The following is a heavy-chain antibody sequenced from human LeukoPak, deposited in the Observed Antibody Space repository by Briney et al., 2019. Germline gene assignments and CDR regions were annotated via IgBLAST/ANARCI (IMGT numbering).Heavy chain of an antibody. CDR2: IKQDGSEK. CDR3: ASDGLPFDY. CDR1: GFTFSTYW. D-gene: IGHD3/OR15-3a*01. Sequence: GGSLRLSCAASGFTFSTYWMSWVRQAPGKGLEWVANIKQDGSEKYYVDSVKGRFTISRDNAKNSLYLQMNSLRAEDTAVYFCASDGLPFDYWGRGTLVTVSS. V-gene: IGHV3-7*05. J-gene: IGHJ4*02.